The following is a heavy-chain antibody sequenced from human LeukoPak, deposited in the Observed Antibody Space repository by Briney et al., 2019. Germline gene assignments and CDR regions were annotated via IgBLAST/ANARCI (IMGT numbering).Heavy chain of an antibody. D-gene: IGHD3-3*01. CDR1: GFTFRSYG. CDR2: IRYDGTNK. Sequence: GSLRLSCAASGFTFRSYGMHWVRQAPGKGQEWVAFIRYDGTNKYYADSVKGRFTISRDNSKNTVYLQMNSLRAEDTAVYYCAKSHDFWSGYNDYWGQGTLVTVSS. J-gene: IGHJ4*02. CDR3: AKSHDFWSGYNDY. V-gene: IGHV3-30*02.